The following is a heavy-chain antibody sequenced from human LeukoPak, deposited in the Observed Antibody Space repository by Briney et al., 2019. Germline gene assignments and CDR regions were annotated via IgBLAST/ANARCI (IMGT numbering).Heavy chain of an antibody. J-gene: IGHJ6*03. CDR1: GFTFDDYA. D-gene: IGHD6-6*01. V-gene: IGHV3-9*01. CDR2: ISWNSGSI. CDR3: ASRSIAARPHEYYMDV. Sequence: PGGSLRLSCAASGFTFDDYAMHWVRQAPGKGLEWVSGISWNSGSIGYADSVKGRFTISRDNDKNSLYLQMNSLRAEDTAVYYCASRSIAARPHEYYMDVWGKGTTVTVSS.